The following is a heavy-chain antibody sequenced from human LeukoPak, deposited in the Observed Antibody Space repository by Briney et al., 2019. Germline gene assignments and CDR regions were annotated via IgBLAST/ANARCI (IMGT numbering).Heavy chain of an antibody. V-gene: IGHV4-61*02. CDR3: AREFGYLYDS. Sequence: SETLSLTCTVSGASISSGGHYWSWIRQPAGKGLEWIGRFYTSGSTNYNPSLKSRVTISVDTSKNQFSLNLSSVTAADTAVYYCAREFGYLYDSWGQGTLVTVSS. J-gene: IGHJ4*02. CDR2: FYTSGST. D-gene: IGHD2-2*03. CDR1: GASISSGGHY.